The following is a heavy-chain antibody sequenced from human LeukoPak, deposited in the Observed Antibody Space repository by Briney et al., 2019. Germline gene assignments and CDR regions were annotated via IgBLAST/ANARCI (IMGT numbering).Heavy chain of an antibody. Sequence: GESLKISCKGSGYSFTSYWFGWVRQMPGKGLEWMGIIYPGDSDTRYSPSFQGQVTISADKSISTAYLQWSSLKASDTAMYYCARRGIAVAAHPDYWGQGTLVTVSS. CDR1: GYSFTSYW. CDR2: IYPGDSDT. CDR3: ARRGIAVAAHPDY. V-gene: IGHV5-51*01. D-gene: IGHD6-19*01. J-gene: IGHJ4*02.